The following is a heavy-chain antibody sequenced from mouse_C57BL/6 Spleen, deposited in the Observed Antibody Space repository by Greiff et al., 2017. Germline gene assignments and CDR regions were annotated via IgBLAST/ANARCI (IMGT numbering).Heavy chain of an antibody. CDR2: INPSNGGT. CDR3: ARWGFYDYDPFAY. V-gene: IGHV1-53*01. J-gene: IGHJ3*01. CDR1: GYTFTSYW. Sequence: QVQLQQPGTELVKPGASVKLSCKASGYTFTSYWMHWVKQRPGQGLEWIGNINPSNGGTTYNEKFKSKATLTVDKSSSTAYMQLSSLTSEDSAVYYCARWGFYDYDPFAYWGQGTLVTVSA. D-gene: IGHD2-4*01.